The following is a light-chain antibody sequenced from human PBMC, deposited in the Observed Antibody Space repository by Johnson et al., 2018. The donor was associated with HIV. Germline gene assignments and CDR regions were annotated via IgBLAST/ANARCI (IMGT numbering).Light chain of an antibody. J-gene: IGLJ1*01. CDR2: ENN. CDR1: TSKIGNNY. CDR3: GTWDGSLTPGGV. V-gene: IGLV1-51*02. Sequence: QSVLTQPPSVSAAPGQKVTISCSGSTSKIGNNYVSWYQQLPGTAPKLLIYENNKRPSGIPDRFSGSKSGTSATLAITGLQTGDEADYYCGTWDGSLTPGGVMGTGTKVTVL.